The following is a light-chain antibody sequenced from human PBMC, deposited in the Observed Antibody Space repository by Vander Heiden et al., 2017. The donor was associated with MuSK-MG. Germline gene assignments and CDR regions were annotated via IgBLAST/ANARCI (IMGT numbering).Light chain of an antibody. Sequence: DIQMTQSPSSLSASVGDRVTITCQASQDISNYLNWYQQKPGKAPKLLIYDASNLETGVPSRFSGSGSGTDFTFTITSLQPEDIATYYCQQYYILPLTFGQGTRLEIK. CDR3: QQYYILPLT. V-gene: IGKV1-33*01. CDR2: DAS. J-gene: IGKJ5*01. CDR1: QDISNY.